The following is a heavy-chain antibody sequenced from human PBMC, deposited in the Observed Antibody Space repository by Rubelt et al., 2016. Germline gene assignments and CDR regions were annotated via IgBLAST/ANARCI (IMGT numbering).Heavy chain of an antibody. CDR3: ARDLDYGGNSVDY. J-gene: IGHJ4*02. CDR2: IYSGGST. CDR1: GFTFRGYA. Sequence: EVQLLESGGGLVQPGGSLRLACVASGFTFRGYAMTWVRQAPGKGLEWVSVIYSGGSTYYADSVMARFTISRDKSKNTVYLQMNSLRAEDTAVYYCARDLDYGGNSVDYWGQGTLVTVSS. D-gene: IGHD4-23*01. V-gene: IGHV3-66*01.